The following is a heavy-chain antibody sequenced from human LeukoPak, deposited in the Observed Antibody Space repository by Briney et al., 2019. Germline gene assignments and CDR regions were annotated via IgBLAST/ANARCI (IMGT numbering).Heavy chain of an antibody. V-gene: IGHV3-21*01. Sequence: PGGSLRLSCAASGFTFSSYSMNWVRQAPGKGLEWVSSISSSSSYIYYADSVKGRFTISRDNAKNSLYLQMNSLRAEDTAVYYCARDCGGDCYPGSDYWGQGTPVTVSS. D-gene: IGHD2-21*02. J-gene: IGHJ4*02. CDR2: ISSSSSYI. CDR3: ARDCGGDCYPGSDY. CDR1: GFTFSSYS.